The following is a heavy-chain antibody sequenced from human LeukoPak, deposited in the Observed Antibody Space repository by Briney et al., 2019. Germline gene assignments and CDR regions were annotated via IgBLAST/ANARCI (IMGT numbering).Heavy chain of an antibody. D-gene: IGHD1-7*01. CDR1: GFTFSSYS. CDR3: ARDHRHWYYYNIGGDY. J-gene: IGHJ4*02. Sequence: PGGSLRLSCAASGFTFSSYSMNWVRQAPGKGLEWVSYISSSSSTIYYADSGKGRFTISRDNAKNSLYLQMNSLGAEDTAVYYCARDHRHWYYYNIGGDYWGQGTLVTVSS. V-gene: IGHV3-48*04. CDR2: ISSSSSTI.